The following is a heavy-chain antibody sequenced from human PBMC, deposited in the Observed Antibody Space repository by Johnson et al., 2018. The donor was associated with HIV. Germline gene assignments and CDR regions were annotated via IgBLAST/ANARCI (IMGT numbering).Heavy chain of an antibody. CDR2: IKQDGSET. V-gene: IGHV3-7*02. CDR3: ARRRVAVITEVGAFDI. D-gene: IGHD3-22*01. Sequence: VQLVESGGGLIQPGGSLRLSCAASGFTVSSNYMSWVRQAPGEGLERVANIKQDGSETYYVDSVKGRLTVSRDNAKNSLSLQMNSLRTEDTAVYYCARRRVAVITEVGAFDIWGQGTMVTVSS. CDR1: GFTVSSNY. J-gene: IGHJ3*02.